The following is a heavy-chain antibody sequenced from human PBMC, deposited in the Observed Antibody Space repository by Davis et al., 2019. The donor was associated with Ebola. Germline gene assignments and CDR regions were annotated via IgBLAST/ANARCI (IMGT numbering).Heavy chain of an antibody. V-gene: IGHV3-30-3*01. CDR3: ARAGIAAAGLPFDY. J-gene: IGHJ4*02. Sequence: PGGSLRLSCAASGFTFSSYAMHWVRQAPGKGLEWVAVISYDGSNKYYADSVKGRLTISRDNSKNTLYLQMNSLRAEDTAVYYCARAGIAAAGLPFDYWGQGTLVTVSS. CDR1: GFTFSSYA. CDR2: ISYDGSNK. D-gene: IGHD6-13*01.